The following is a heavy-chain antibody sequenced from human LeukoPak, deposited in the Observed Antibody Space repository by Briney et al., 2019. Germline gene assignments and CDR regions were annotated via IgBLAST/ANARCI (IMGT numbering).Heavy chain of an antibody. D-gene: IGHD6-19*01. Sequence: SETLSLTCAVYGGSFSGYYWSWIRQPPGKGLEWIGEINHSGSTNYNPSLKSRVTISVDTSKNQFSLQLNSVTPEDTAVYYCARASRAGIDYWGQGTLVTVSS. CDR1: GGSFSGYY. CDR3: ARASRAGIDY. V-gene: IGHV4-34*01. J-gene: IGHJ4*02. CDR2: INHSGST.